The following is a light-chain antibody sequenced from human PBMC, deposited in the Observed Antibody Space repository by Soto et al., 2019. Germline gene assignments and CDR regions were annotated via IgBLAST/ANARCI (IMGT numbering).Light chain of an antibody. CDR1: SSDVGSYNL. J-gene: IGLJ2*01. Sequence: QSALTQPASVSGSPGQSITISGTGTSSDVGSYNLVSWYQQHPGKAPKLMIYEVSKRPSGVSNRFSGSKSGDTASLTISGLQAEDEADYYCCSYAGSSTVFGGGTKVTVL. V-gene: IGLV2-23*02. CDR3: CSYAGSSTV. CDR2: EVS.